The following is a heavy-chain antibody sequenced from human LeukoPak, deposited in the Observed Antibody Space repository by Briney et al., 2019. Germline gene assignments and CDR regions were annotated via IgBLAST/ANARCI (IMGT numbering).Heavy chain of an antibody. J-gene: IGHJ4*02. Sequence: PGGSLRLSCAASGFTFSSYAMSWVRQAPGKGLEWVSVISDSGGTTYYADSVKGRFTMSRDNSKNTLFLQMNSLRPEDTAVYYCAKRSAESSGYFNYWGQGILVTVSS. CDR3: AKRSAESSGYFNY. CDR1: GFTFSSYA. D-gene: IGHD6-19*01. V-gene: IGHV3-23*01. CDR2: ISDSGGTT.